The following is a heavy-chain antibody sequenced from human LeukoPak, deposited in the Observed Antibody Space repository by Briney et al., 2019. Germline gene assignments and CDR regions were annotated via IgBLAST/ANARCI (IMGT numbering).Heavy chain of an antibody. D-gene: IGHD4-23*01. CDR1: GGSFSGYY. V-gene: IGHV4-34*01. J-gene: IGHJ3*02. CDR3: ARLTTVVTPNAFDI. Sequence: SETLSLTCAVYGGSFSGYYWSWIRQPPGKGLEWIGTINDSGSTWYNSSLKSRLTISVDTSKNQFSLKLTSVTAADTAVYYCARLTTVVTPNAFDIWGQGTMVTVSS. CDR2: INDSGST.